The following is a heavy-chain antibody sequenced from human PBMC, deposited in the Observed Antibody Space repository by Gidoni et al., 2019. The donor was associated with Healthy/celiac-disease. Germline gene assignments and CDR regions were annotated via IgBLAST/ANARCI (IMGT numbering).Heavy chain of an antibody. CDR3: ARDRGKLLGIYYYGIDV. J-gene: IGHJ6*02. CDR2: IMSSGSTI. Sequence: EVQLVESGGGLVQPGGSLRLSCAASGFTFRRYEMNWVRQAPGKGLVWVSYIMSSGSTIYYAASVKGRFTISRDNAKNSLYLQMNSLRAEDTAVYYCARDRGKLLGIYYYGIDVWGQGTTVTVSS. CDR1: GFTFRRYE. V-gene: IGHV3-48*03. D-gene: IGHD1-26*01.